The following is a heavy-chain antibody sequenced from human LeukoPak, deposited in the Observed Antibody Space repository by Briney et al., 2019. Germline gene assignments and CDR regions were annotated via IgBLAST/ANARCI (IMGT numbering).Heavy chain of an antibody. Sequence: PSETLSLTCTVSGGSFSSGSYYWTWIRQPPGKGLEWIGYIYHSATTNYNPSLKSRVTISVDTSNNHFSLKLSSVTAADTAVYYCARGSRGYSYGWGQGTLVTVSS. CDR1: GGSFSSGSYY. D-gene: IGHD5-18*01. CDR2: IYHSATT. CDR3: ARGSRGYSYG. J-gene: IGHJ4*02. V-gene: IGHV4-61*03.